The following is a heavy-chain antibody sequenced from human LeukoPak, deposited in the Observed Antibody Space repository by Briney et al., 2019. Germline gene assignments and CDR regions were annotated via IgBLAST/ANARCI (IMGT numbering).Heavy chain of an antibody. CDR2: INCNSGDT. J-gene: IGHJ1*01. CDR3: ARAETY. V-gene: IGHV1-2*02. CDR1: GYTFTAYY. Sequence: EASVKVSCKTSGYTFTAYYIHWERQAPGQGLEWMGWINCNSGDTNYAPKFQGRVTMTRDTSSTTAYLELSRRRPDDTAVYYCARAETYWGQGTLITVSS.